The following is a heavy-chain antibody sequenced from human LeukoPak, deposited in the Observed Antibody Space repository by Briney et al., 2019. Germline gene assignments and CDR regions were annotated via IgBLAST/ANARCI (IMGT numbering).Heavy chain of an antibody. D-gene: IGHD2-8*01. V-gene: IGHV3-21*01. CDR2: ISSSSDYI. CDR1: GFTFSSYS. J-gene: IGHJ4*02. Sequence: AGGSLRLSCAASGFTFSSYSMNWVRQAPGKGLEWVSSISSSSDYIYYADSVKGRFTISRDNAKNSLCLQMNSLRAEDTAVYYCARDGGYCTNGVCYLDYRGQGTLVTVSS. CDR3: ARDGGYCTNGVCYLDY.